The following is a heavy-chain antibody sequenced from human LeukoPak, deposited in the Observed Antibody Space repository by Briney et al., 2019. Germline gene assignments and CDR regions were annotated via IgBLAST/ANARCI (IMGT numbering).Heavy chain of an antibody. CDR1: GFTFRDYY. Sequence: AGGSLRLSCAASGFTFRDYYMSWIRQAPGKGLEWVSYISSSGSTIYYADSVKGRFTISRDNAKNSLYLQMNSLRAEDTAVYYCARDGSCSGGSCAMDGWFDPWGQGTLVTVSS. J-gene: IGHJ5*02. D-gene: IGHD2-15*01. CDR2: ISSSGSTI. CDR3: ARDGSCSGGSCAMDGWFDP. V-gene: IGHV3-11*01.